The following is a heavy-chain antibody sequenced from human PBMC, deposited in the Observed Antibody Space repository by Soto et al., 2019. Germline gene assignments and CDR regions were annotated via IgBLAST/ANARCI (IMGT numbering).Heavy chain of an antibody. Sequence: QVQLVQSGAEVQKPGSSVKVSCKASGGTFSSYTISWVRQAPGQGLEWMGRIIPILGIANYAQKFQGRVTITADKSTSTAYMELSSLRSEDTAVYYCAREKDSSSLWAWGQGTMVTVSS. J-gene: IGHJ3*01. V-gene: IGHV1-69*08. CDR2: IIPILGIA. CDR1: GGTFSSYT. D-gene: IGHD6-13*01. CDR3: AREKDSSSLWA.